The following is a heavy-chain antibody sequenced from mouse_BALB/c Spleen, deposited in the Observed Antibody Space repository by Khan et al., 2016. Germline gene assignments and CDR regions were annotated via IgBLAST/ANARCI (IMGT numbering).Heavy chain of an antibody. CDR1: GDSITSGY. J-gene: IGHJ4*01. D-gene: IGHD1-1*01. CDR3: ARYDGSSYVRAMDY. V-gene: IGHV3-8*02. CDR2: ISYSGST. Sequence: EVQLQESGPSLVKPSQTLSLTCSVTGDSITSGYWNWIRKFPGNKLEYMGYISYSGSTYYNPSIKSRISITRDTSKNQYYLQLNSVTTEDTATCYCARYDGSSYVRAMDYWGQGTSVTVSS.